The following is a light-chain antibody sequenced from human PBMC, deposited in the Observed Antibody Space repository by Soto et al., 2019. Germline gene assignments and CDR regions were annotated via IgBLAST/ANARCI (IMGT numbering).Light chain of an antibody. CDR1: QDISNY. V-gene: IGKV1-33*01. Sequence: DIQMTQSPSSLSASVGDRVTITCQASQDISNYLIWYQQKPGKAPKLLIYDASNLEPGVPSRFSGSGSGTDFTFTISSLQPDDIATYYCQQFDNLPFTFGGGTKVEIK. J-gene: IGKJ4*01. CDR3: QQFDNLPFT. CDR2: DAS.